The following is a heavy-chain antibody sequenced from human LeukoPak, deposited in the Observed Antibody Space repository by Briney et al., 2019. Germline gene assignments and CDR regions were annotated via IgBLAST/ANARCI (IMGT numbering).Heavy chain of an antibody. J-gene: IGHJ4*02. D-gene: IGHD4-17*01. CDR2: IWYDGSNK. V-gene: IGHV3-33*01. Sequence: GGSLRLSCAASGFTFSSYGMHWVRQAPGKGLEWVAVIWYDGSNKYYADSVKGRFTISRDNSKNTLYLQMNSLRAEDTAVYYCARDYGDEIPFDYWGQGTLVTVSS. CDR1: GFTFSSYG. CDR3: ARDYGDEIPFDY.